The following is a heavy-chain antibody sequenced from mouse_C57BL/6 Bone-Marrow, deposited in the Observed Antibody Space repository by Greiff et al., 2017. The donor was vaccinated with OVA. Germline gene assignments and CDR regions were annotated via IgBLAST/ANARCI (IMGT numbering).Heavy chain of an antibody. J-gene: IGHJ4*01. CDR1: GFSLTSYA. CDR2: IWTGGGT. Sequence: QVQLKQSGPGLVAPSQSLSITCTVSGFSLTSYAISWVRQPPGKGLEWLGVIWTGGGTNYNSALKSRLSISKDNSKSQVFLKMNSLQTDDTARYYCARMEYGYDEGYYYAMDYWGQGTSVTVSS. D-gene: IGHD2-2*01. CDR3: ARMEYGYDEGYYYAMDY. V-gene: IGHV2-9-1*01.